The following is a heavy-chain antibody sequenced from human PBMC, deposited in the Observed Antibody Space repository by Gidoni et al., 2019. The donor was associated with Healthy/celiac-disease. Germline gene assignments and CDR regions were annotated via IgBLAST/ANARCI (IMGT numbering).Heavy chain of an antibody. CDR1: RGTFSSYA. CDR3: ARVAAAGPFDY. Sequence: QVQLVQSGAEATKPGSSVKVSCKASRGTFSSYAISWVRQAPGQGLEWMGGISPIFCTANSAQKFQGRVTITADKSTSTAYMELSSLRSEDTAVYYCARVAAAGPFDYWGQGTLVTVSS. D-gene: IGHD6-13*01. V-gene: IGHV1-69*06. CDR2: ISPIFCTA. J-gene: IGHJ4*02.